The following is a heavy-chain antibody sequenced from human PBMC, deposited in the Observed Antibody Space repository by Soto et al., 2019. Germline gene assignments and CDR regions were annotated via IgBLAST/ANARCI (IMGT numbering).Heavy chain of an antibody. CDR2: INAGNGDT. Sequence: ASVKVSCKASGYTFTAYAIHWVRQAPGQRLEWMGWINAGNGDTKYSQNFQGRVAITRDTSASTAYMELSSLRSEDTAVYYCARDRGNTAMAPIVWFDPWGQGTLVTVSS. J-gene: IGHJ5*02. CDR1: GYTFTAYA. V-gene: IGHV1-3*01. D-gene: IGHD5-18*01. CDR3: ARDRGNTAMAPIVWFDP.